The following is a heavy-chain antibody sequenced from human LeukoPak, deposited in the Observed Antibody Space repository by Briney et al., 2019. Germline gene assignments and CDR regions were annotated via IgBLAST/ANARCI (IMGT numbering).Heavy chain of an antibody. V-gene: IGHV3-23*01. D-gene: IGHD2-21*02. CDR3: ARDRNSDCIGAFEF. J-gene: IGHJ3*01. CDR2: ITSGGAP. Sequence: GGSLRLSCAASGFTFSNYAGMWVRQAPGQGLGWVSAITSGGAPGYDASVKGRFTISIDNSKNTLYLQMNSLRAEDTAQYFCARDRNSDCIGAFEFWGRGTGVTVSS. CDR1: GFTFSNYA.